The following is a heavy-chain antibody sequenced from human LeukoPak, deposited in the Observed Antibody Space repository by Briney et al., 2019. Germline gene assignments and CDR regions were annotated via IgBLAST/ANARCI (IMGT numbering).Heavy chain of an antibody. CDR2: IIPIFGTA. D-gene: IGHD2-15*01. V-gene: IGHV1-69*05. J-gene: IGHJ4*02. CDR1: GGTFSSYA. Sequence: SVKVSCKASGGTFSSYAISWVRQAPAQGLERMGRIIPIFGTANYAQKFQGRVTITTDESTSTAYMELSSLRSEDTVVYYCASDFLGYCSGGSSYRGGFYFDYWGQGTLVTVSS. CDR3: ASDFLGYCSGGSSYRGGFYFDY.